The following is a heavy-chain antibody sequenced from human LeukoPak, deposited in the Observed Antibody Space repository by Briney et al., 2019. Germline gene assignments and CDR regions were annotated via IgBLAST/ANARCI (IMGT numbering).Heavy chain of an antibody. D-gene: IGHD3-22*01. CDR3: AKDSSDYYFDY. J-gene: IGHJ4*02. CDR2: IWYDEITK. V-gene: IGHV3-30*02. CDR1: GFTFSDYY. Sequence: GGSLRLSCAGSGFTFSDYYMNWIRQAPGKGLEWLAFIWYDEITKNYADSVKGRFTISRDNSKNTLYVQMNSLRPDDTAVYYCAKDSSDYYFDYWGQGTLVTVSS.